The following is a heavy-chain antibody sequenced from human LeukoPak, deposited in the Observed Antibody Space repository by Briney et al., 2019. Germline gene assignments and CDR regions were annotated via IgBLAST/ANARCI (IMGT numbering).Heavy chain of an antibody. D-gene: IGHD2-15*01. V-gene: IGHV4-34*01. J-gene: IGHJ5*02. Sequence: GSLRLSCAASGFTFSSYSMNWVRQPPGKGLEWIGEINHSGSTNYNPSLKSQVTISVDTSKNQFSLKLSSVTAADTAVYYCARADCSGGSCYSGDWFDPWGQGTLVTVSS. CDR3: ARADCSGGSCYSGDWFDP. CDR1: GFTFSSYS. CDR2: INHSGST.